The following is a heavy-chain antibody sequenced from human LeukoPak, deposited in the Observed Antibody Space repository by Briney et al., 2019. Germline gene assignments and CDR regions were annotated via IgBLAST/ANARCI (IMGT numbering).Heavy chain of an antibody. V-gene: IGHV3-33*08. CDR3: ARRGYSYGYSPIYYYYYGMDV. CDR2: IWYDGSNK. D-gene: IGHD5-18*01. J-gene: IGHJ6*02. CDR1: GFTFSSYG. Sequence: GRSLRLSCAVSGFTFSSYGMHWVRQAPGKGLEWVAVIWYDGSNKYYADSVKGRFTISRDNSKNTLYLQMNSLRAEDTAVYYCARRGYSYGYSPIYYYYYGMDVWGQGTTVTVSS.